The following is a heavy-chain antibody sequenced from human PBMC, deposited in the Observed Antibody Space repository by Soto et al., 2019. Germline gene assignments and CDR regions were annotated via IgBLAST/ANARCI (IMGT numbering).Heavy chain of an antibody. D-gene: IGHD4-4*01. J-gene: IGHJ6*02. CDR1: GYSFTSYW. CDR3: ASFSNTPPYYYGMDV. V-gene: IGHV5-51*01. CDR2: IYPGDSDT. Sequence: GESLKISCKGSGYSFTSYWIGWVRQMPGKGLEWMGIIYPGDSDTRYSPSFQGQVTISADKSISTAYLQWSSLKASDTAMYYCASFSNTPPYYYGMDVWGQGTSVTVSS.